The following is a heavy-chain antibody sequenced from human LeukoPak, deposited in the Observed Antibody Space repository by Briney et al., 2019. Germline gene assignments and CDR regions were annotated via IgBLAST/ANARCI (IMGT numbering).Heavy chain of an antibody. CDR2: INPSGGST. V-gene: IGHV1-46*01. CDR3: ARSHDYGVLFRWAFDY. J-gene: IGHJ4*02. D-gene: IGHD4-17*01. CDR1: GYTFTSYY. Sequence: GASVKVSCKASGYTFTSYYMHWVRQAPGQGLEWMGIINPSGGSTCYAQKFQGRVTMTRDTSTSTVYMELSSLRSEDTAVYYCARSHDYGVLFRWAFDYWGQGTLVTVSS.